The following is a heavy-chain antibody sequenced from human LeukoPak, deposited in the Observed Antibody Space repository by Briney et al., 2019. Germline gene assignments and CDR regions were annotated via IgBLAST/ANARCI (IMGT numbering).Heavy chain of an antibody. V-gene: IGHV3-30*03. CDR2: ILYDGSNK. CDR1: GFTFSTYR. Sequence: PGESLPLSCAASGFTFSTYRMLWLRHAPAKALERVGVILYDGSNKYYADSVKGRFTISRDNSKNTPYLQMNSLRAEDTAVYYCADGIAAAGTWGQGTLVTVSS. CDR3: ADGIAAAGT. J-gene: IGHJ5*02. D-gene: IGHD6-13*01.